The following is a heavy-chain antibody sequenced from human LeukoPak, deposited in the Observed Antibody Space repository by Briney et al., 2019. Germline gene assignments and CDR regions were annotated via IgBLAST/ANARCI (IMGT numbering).Heavy chain of an antibody. V-gene: IGHV3-30*02. CDR1: GFTFSSYG. J-gene: IGHJ4*02. D-gene: IGHD3-3*01. Sequence: GGSLRLSCAASGFTFSSYGMHWVRQAPGKGLEWVAFIRYDGSNKYYADSVKGRFTISRDNSKNTLYLQMNSLRAKDTAVYYCAKDLSKELLYRRGMYYFDYWGQGTLVTVSS. CDR2: IRYDGSNK. CDR3: AKDLSKELLYRRGMYYFDY.